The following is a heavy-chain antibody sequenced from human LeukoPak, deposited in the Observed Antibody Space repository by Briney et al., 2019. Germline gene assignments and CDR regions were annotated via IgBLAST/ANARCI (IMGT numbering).Heavy chain of an antibody. D-gene: IGHD3-10*01. Sequence: TSETLSLTCTVYGGSISSYYLGWIRQPAGKGLEWIGRIYSRGTTYNPSLKDRVTMSADTSRNHVSLTLNTVTAADTAVYYCARDSGTTGEVKFDPWGQGTLVTVSS. CDR3: ARDSGTTGEVKFDP. CDR1: GGSISSYY. J-gene: IGHJ5*02. CDR2: IYSRGT. V-gene: IGHV4-4*07.